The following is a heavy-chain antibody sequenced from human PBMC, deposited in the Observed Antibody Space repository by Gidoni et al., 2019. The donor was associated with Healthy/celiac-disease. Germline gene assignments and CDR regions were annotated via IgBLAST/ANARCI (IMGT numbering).Heavy chain of an antibody. CDR3: ARVAGSWAIFDY. Sequence: EVQLLESGGGLVQPGGSLRLSCAASGFTFGIYAMTWVRQAPGKGLEWVSAIGGSGDNTYYADSVKGRFTISRDNSKNTMYLQMNTLRAEDTAVYYCARVAGSWAIFDYWGQGTLVTVSS. J-gene: IGHJ4*02. D-gene: IGHD3-10*01. V-gene: IGHV3-23*01. CDR2: IGGSGDNT. CDR1: GFTFGIYA.